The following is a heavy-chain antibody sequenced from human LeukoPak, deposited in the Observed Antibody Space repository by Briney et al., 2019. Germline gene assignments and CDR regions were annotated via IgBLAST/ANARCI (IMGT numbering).Heavy chain of an antibody. CDR3: ARGLGFGELILDPLDY. Sequence: PGGSLRLSCAASGFTVSSNYMSWVRQAPGKGLEWVSVIYSGGSTYYADSVKGRFTISRDNSKDTLYLQMNSLRAEDTAVYYCARGLGFGELILDPLDYWGQGTLVTVSS. V-gene: IGHV3-53*01. CDR1: GFTVSSNY. D-gene: IGHD3-10*01. J-gene: IGHJ4*02. CDR2: IYSGGST.